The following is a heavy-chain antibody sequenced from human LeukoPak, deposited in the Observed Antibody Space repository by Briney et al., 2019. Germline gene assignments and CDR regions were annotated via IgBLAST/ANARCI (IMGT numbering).Heavy chain of an antibody. D-gene: IGHD4/OR15-4a*01. V-gene: IGHV4-59*08. Sequence: SGTLSLTCTVSGGSISSYYWSWIRQPPGKGLEWIGYIYYSGSTNYNPSLKSRVTISVDTSKNQFSLKLSSVTAADTAVYYCARHAQVPSYYYYYMDVWGKGTTVTVSS. CDR3: ARHAQVPSYYYYYMDV. CDR2: IYYSGST. CDR1: GGSISSYY. J-gene: IGHJ6*03.